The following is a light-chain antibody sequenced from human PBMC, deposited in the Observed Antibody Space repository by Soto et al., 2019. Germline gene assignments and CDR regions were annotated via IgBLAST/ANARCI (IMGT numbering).Light chain of an antibody. CDR3: CSYAGSSNSV. J-gene: IGLJ1*01. V-gene: IGLV2-23*01. CDR1: SSDVGSYNL. Sequence: QSALTQPASVSGSPGQSITISCTGTSSDVGSYNLVSWYQQHPGKAPKLMIYEGSKRPSGVSNRFSGSKSGNTASLTISGLQAEDEADYSCCSYAGSSNSVFGNGPKVTVL. CDR2: EGS.